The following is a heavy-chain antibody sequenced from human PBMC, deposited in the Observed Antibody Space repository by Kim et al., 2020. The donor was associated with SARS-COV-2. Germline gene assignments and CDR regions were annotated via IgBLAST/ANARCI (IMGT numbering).Heavy chain of an antibody. Sequence: GGSLRLSCAASGFTFSSYGMHWVRQAPGKGLEWVAVIWYDGSNKYYADSVKGRFAISRDNSKNTLYLQMNSLRAEDTAVYYCARGGSSGWAFDYWGQGTLVTGSS. CDR2: IWYDGSNK. CDR1: GFTFSSYG. J-gene: IGHJ4*02. D-gene: IGHD3-22*01. CDR3: ARGGSSGWAFDY. V-gene: IGHV3-33*01.